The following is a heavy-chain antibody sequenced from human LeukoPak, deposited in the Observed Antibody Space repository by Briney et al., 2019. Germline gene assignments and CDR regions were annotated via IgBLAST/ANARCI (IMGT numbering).Heavy chain of an antibody. D-gene: IGHD5-18*01. CDR3: ATSNTAHYYYYYGMDV. J-gene: IGHJ6*02. V-gene: IGHV1-18*01. CDR1: GCTFTSYG. CDR2: ISAYNGNT. Sequence: ASVKVSCKASGCTFTSYGISWVRQAPGQGLEWMGWISAYNGNTNYAQKFQGRVTMTEDTSTDTAYVELSSLRSEDTAVYYCATSNTAHYYYYYGMDVWGQGTTVTVSS.